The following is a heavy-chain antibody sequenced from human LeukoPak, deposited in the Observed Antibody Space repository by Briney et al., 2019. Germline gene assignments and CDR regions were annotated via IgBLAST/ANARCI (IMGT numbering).Heavy chain of an antibody. CDR3: SRLSHVAGAPKVSWFDP. V-gene: IGHV4-38-2*02. CDR1: AYSISDGWV. Sequence: SGTLSLTCTVSAYSISDGWVWGMIRQPPGKGLEWIGSIYHSGTTYYNPSLKSRVTISVDTSNNQFSLKLTSVTAADTAMYYCSRLSHVAGAPKVSWFDPWGQGTLVTVSS. CDR2: IYHSGTT. J-gene: IGHJ5*02. D-gene: IGHD1-26*01.